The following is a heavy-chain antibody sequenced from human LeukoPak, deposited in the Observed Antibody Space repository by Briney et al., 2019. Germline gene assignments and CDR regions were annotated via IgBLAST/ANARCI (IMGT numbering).Heavy chain of an antibody. J-gene: IGHJ4*02. CDR3: ARGDYGGDYFDY. D-gene: IGHD4-23*01. Sequence: PGGSLRLSCAASGFTFSSYAMSWVRQAPGKGLEWVSAISGSGGSTYYADSVKGRFTISRDNSKNTLYLQMNSLRAEDTAVYYCARGDYGGDYFDYWGQGTLVTVSS. CDR2: ISGSGGST. V-gene: IGHV3-23*01. CDR1: GFTFSSYA.